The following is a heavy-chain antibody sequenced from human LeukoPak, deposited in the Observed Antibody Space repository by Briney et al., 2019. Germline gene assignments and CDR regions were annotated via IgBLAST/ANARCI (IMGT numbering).Heavy chain of an antibody. J-gene: IGHJ4*02. V-gene: IGHV3-23*01. CDR2: ISGSGGST. CDR1: GFTFSSYA. CDR3: AKGYGSGNYYIGY. D-gene: IGHD3-10*01. Sequence: PGGSLRLSCAASGFTFSSYAMSWVRQAPGKGLEWVSAISGSGGSTYYADSVKGHFTISRDNSKDTLYLQMNSLRAEDTAVYYCAKGYGSGNYYIGYWGQGTLVTVSS.